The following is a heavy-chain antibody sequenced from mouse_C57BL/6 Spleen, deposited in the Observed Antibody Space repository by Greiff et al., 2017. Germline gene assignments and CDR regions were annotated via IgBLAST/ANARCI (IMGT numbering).Heavy chain of an antibody. CDR2: ISYDGSN. D-gene: IGHD2-3*01. CDR1: GYSITSGYY. J-gene: IGHJ4*01. V-gene: IGHV3-6*01. Sequence: EVKLQESGPGLVKPSQSLSLTCSVTGYSITSGYYWNWIRQFPGNKLELMGYISYDGSNNYNPSLKNRISITRDTSKNQVFLKLNSVTTEDTATYYWATLVSDGYPYAMDYWGQGTSVTVSS. CDR3: ATLVSDGYPYAMDY.